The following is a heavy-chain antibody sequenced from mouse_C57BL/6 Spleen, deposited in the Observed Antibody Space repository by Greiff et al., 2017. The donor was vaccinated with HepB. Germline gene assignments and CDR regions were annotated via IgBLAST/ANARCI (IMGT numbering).Heavy chain of an antibody. V-gene: IGHV1-64*01. CDR3: ARSRITTVVATGDFDY. J-gene: IGHJ2*01. D-gene: IGHD1-1*01. CDR2: IHPNSGST. Sequence: QVQLQQPGAELVKPGASVKLSCKASGYTFTSYWMHWVKQRPGQGLEWIGMIHPNSGSTNYNEKFKSKATLTVDKSSNTAYMQLSSLTSEDSAVYYCARSRITTVVATGDFDYWGQGTTLTVSS. CDR1: GYTFTSYW.